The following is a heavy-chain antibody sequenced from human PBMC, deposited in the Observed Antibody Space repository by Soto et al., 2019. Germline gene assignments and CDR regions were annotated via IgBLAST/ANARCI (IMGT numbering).Heavy chain of an antibody. CDR3: SRDRAPVIFGVAVDYYYCMDV. V-gene: IGHV3-30*04. CDR1: GFTFSSYA. Sequence: GGSLRLSCAASGFTFSSYAMHWVRQAPGKGLEWVAVISYDGSNKYYADSVKGRFTISRDNSKNTLYLQMNSLRAEDTAVYYCSRDRAPVIFGVAVDYYYCMDVWGQGTTVTVSS. J-gene: IGHJ6*02. D-gene: IGHD3-3*01. CDR2: ISYDGSNK.